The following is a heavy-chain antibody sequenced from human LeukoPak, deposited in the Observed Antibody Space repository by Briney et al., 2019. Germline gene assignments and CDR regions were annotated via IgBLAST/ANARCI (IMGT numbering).Heavy chain of an antibody. CDR1: GFIFSDYG. Sequence: GGSLRLSCAASGFIFSDYGISWARQAPGKGLEWVSVISSTGGNTYYADSVKGRFTISRDNSKSTVYLQMNSLRAEDTALYYCSKEGSDDYYFDYWGQGTLLTVSS. V-gene: IGHV3-23*01. J-gene: IGHJ4*02. CDR2: ISSTGGNT. CDR3: SKEGSDDYYFDY. D-gene: IGHD2-21*02.